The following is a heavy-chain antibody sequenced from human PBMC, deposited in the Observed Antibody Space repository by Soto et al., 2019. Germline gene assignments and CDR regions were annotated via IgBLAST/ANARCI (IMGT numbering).Heavy chain of an antibody. CDR2: IIPIFGTA. Sequence: SVKVSCKASGGTWSSYAISWVRQAPGQGLEWMGGIIPIFGTANYEQKSQGRVTITADQSRSTDYMELISLRVEDTAASYRGRVTRSGGSCVGPLDYWGQGHLVTAST. CDR1: GGTWSSYA. J-gene: IGHJ4*02. CDR3: GRVTRSGGSCVGPLDY. V-gene: IGHV1-69*13. D-gene: IGHD2-15*01.